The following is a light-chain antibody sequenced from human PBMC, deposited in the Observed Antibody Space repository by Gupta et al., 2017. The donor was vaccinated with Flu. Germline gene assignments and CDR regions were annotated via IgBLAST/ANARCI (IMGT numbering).Light chain of an antibody. CDR1: QGISSY. CDR2: AAS. J-gene: IGKJ3*01. V-gene: IGKV1-9*01. CDR3: QQLNSYPPGT. Sequence: DIQLTQSPSFLSASVGDRVTITCRASQGISSYLAWYQQKPGKAPKLLIYAASTLQSGVPSRFSGSGSGTEFTLTISSLQPEDFATYYCQQLNSYPPGTFGHGTKVDIK.